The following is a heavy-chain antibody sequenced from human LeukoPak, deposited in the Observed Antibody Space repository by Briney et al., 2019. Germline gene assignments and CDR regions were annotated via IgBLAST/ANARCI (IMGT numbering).Heavy chain of an antibody. CDR1: GYTFTSYG. V-gene: IGHV1-18*01. D-gene: IGHD3-22*01. CDR2: ISAYNGNT. J-gene: IGHJ4*02. CDR3: ARPGDYYGSSGYYY. Sequence: GASVKVSCKASGYTFTSYGISWVRQAPGQGLEWMEWISAYNGNTNYAQKPQGRVTMTTDTSTSTAYMELGSLRSDDTAVYYCARPGDYYGSSGYYYWGQGTLVTVSS.